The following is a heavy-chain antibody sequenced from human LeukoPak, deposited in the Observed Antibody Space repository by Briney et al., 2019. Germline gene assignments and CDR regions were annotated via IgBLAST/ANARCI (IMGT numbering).Heavy chain of an antibody. J-gene: IGHJ5*02. CDR2: IHYSGDT. V-gene: IGHV4-39*01. CDR3: ARSSAADGPLHNSFVP. D-gene: IGHD6-13*01. CDR1: GGSLSYVSPY. Sequence: SETLSLLCRVCGGSLSYVSPYWGWIRQPPGKGLEWIGSIHYSGDTYYKPSLRSRVTISIDTSKNKFSLRVTSVTAADTAVYYCARSSAADGPLHNSFVPWRRETLVTVPS.